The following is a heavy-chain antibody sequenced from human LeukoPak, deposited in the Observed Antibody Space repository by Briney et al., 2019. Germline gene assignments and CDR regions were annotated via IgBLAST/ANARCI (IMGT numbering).Heavy chain of an antibody. V-gene: IGHV3-66*01. J-gene: IGHJ4*02. CDR3: ARGQAYCGADCYSD. CDR1: GFSISHYY. D-gene: IGHD2-21*02. Sequence: GGSLRLSCAASGFSISHYYMTWVRQTPGKGLDWVSVIYTGGGTNYGDSVKGRFTISRDNSKNTLYLQMNSLRADDTAIYYCARGQAYCGADCYSDWGQGTLVTVSS. CDR2: IYTGGGT.